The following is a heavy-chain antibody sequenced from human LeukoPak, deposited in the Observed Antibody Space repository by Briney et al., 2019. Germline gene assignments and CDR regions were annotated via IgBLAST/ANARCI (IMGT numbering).Heavy chain of an antibody. CDR1: GDSVSSNTTA. Sequence: SQTLSLTCAISGDSVSSNTTACSWIRQSPSRGLEWLGRTYYRSKWYNDYAASVKSRVTMNPDTSKNQFFLHLNSVTAEDTAVYYCVRGGQGDGYSADEAFDFWGQGTVVTVSS. CDR2: TYYRSKWYN. J-gene: IGHJ3*01. V-gene: IGHV6-1*01. CDR3: VRGGQGDGYSADEAFDF. D-gene: IGHD5-24*01.